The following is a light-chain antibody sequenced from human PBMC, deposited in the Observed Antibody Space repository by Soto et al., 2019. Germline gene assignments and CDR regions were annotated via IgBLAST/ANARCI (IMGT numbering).Light chain of an antibody. V-gene: IGKV3-15*01. J-gene: IGKJ4*01. Sequence: EVMMMQSPATLSVTQGEGATLSCRASQGIGDTLAWYQHKPGQTPRLLIYDTSTRATGVPTRFSGSRSGAEFTLTINSLQSEDFAVYYCQPYNNWPLTFGGGTMVDIK. CDR3: QPYNNWPLT. CDR2: DTS. CDR1: QGIGDT.